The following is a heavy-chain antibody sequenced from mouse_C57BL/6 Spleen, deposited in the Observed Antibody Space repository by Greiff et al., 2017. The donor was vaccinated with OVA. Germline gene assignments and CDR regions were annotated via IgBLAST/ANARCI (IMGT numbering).Heavy chain of an antibody. J-gene: IGHJ2*01. CDR3: ARRYYGSSIDY. D-gene: IGHD1-1*01. CDR1: GYTFTDYY. Sequence: EVQLQKSGPVLVKPGASVKMSCKASGYTFTDYYMNWVKQSHGKSLEWIGVINPYNGGTSYNQKFKGKATLTVDKSSSTAYMELNSLTSEDSAVYYCARRYYGSSIDYWGQGTTLTVSS. CDR2: INPYNGGT. V-gene: IGHV1-19*01.